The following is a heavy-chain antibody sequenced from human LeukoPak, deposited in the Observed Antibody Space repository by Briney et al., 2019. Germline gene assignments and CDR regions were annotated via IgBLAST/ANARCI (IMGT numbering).Heavy chain of an antibody. V-gene: IGHV3-23*01. Sequence: GGSLRLSCAASGFTFSSYAMSWVRQAPGKGLEWVSLISGNAGSTYYADSVKGRFTISRDITKNTLYLQMDSLRAEDTAVYYCAKDGLQFSEWLPPLGYWGQGTLVTVSS. J-gene: IGHJ4*02. D-gene: IGHD3-3*01. CDR2: ISGNAGST. CDR1: GFTFSSYA. CDR3: AKDGLQFSEWLPPLGY.